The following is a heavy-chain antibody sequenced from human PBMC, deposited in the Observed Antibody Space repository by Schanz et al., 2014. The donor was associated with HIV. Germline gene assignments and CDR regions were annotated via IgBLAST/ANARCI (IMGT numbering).Heavy chain of an antibody. CDR2: IWNDGTSK. Sequence: QVHLVESGGGVVQPGTSLRLSCAASGFTFSNYAIHWVRQAPGKGLEGVTLIWNDGTSKYYADSVKGRFTISRDASKNALYLQMNSLRAEDTAVYYCAKVTPLRCLDYWGQGTLVTVSS. J-gene: IGHJ4*02. CDR1: GFTFSNYA. CDR3: AKVTPLRCLDY. D-gene: IGHD4-17*01. V-gene: IGHV3-33*03.